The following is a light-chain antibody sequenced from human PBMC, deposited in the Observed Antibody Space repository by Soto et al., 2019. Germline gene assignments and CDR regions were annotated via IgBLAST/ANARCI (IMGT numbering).Light chain of an antibody. CDR1: QSVSSTY. CDR2: DVS. CDR3: QQRSDWPLT. V-gene: IGKV3D-20*02. Sequence: EIVLTQSPGTLSLSPGERATLSCRASQSVSSTYLAWYQQKPGQAPSLLIYDVSNRASGIPARFSGSGSETDFTLTISSREPEDFAVYDCQQRSDWPLTFGQGTRLEI. J-gene: IGKJ5*01.